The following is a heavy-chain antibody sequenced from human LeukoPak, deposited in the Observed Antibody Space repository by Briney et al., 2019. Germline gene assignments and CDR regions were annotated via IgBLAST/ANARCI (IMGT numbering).Heavy chain of an antibody. V-gene: IGHV3-7*01. D-gene: IGHD3-10*01. CDR3: ARMDIGLVRD. CDR1: GYTFSSYG. J-gene: IGHJ4*02. Sequence: GGSLKLSCAASGYTFSSYGMHWVRQAPGKGLEWMANIKQDGSEKYYVDSVKRRFTISRDNAKNSLSLQMNSLRAEDTAVYYCARMDIGLVRDWGQGTLVTVSS. CDR2: IKQDGSEK.